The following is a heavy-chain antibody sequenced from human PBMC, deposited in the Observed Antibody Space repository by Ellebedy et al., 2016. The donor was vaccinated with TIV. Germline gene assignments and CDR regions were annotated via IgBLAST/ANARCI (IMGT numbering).Heavy chain of an antibody. CDR2: TKNRANSYTI. J-gene: IGHJ4*02. CDR3: ARWDSGACRE. Sequence: PGGSLRLSCAVSGFTFSDHYMDWVRLAPGTGREWIGRTKNRANSYTIEYAASVKGRFTISRDDSTNSVYLQMNSLKTEDTALYYCARWDSGACREWGQGTLVTVSS. V-gene: IGHV3-72*01. CDR1: GFTFSDHY. D-gene: IGHD2-8*02.